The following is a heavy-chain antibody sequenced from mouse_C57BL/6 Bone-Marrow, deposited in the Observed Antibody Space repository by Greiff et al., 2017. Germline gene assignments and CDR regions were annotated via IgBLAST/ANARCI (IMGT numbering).Heavy chain of an antibody. CDR2: ISYDGSN. CDR1: GYSITSGYY. CDR3: ARGVWEAWFAY. V-gene: IGHV3-6*01. Sequence: EVQLQESGPGLVKPSQSLSLTCSVTGYSITSGYYWNWIRQFPGNKLEWMGYISYDGSNNYNPSLTNRISITRDTSKNQFFLQLNSVTTEDTATYYCARGVWEAWFAYWGQGALVTVSA. J-gene: IGHJ3*01. D-gene: IGHD4-1*01.